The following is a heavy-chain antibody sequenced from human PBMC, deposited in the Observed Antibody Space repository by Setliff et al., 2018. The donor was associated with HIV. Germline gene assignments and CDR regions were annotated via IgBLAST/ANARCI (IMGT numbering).Heavy chain of an antibody. CDR2: IVAGSGNT. Sequence: ASVKVSCKASGFTFISSAMQWVRQARGQRLEWIGWIVAGSGNTNYAQKFQERVSITRDMSTSSAHMELSNLRSEDTAVYYCAADLIIAGRLDYYYMDVWGKGTTVTVSS. D-gene: IGHD6-6*01. CDR1: GFTFISSA. J-gene: IGHJ6*03. V-gene: IGHV1-58*02. CDR3: AADLIIAGRLDYYYMDV.